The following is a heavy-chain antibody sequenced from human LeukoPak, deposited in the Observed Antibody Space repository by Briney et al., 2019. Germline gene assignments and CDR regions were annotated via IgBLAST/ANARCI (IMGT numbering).Heavy chain of an antibody. V-gene: IGHV3-9*01. J-gene: IGHJ5*02. D-gene: IGHD5-12*01. CDR2: ISWNSGSI. CDR3: AAMQWLRPSRGWFDP. Sequence: GGSLRLSCAASGFSFDDYAMHWVRPAPGKGLEWVSGISWNSGSIGYADSVKGRFTISRDNAKNSLYLQMNSLRAEDTALYYCAAMQWLRPSRGWFDPWGQGTLVTVSS. CDR1: GFSFDDYA.